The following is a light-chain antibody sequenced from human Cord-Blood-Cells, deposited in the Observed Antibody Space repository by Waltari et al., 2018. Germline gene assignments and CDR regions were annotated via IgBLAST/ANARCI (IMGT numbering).Light chain of an antibody. CDR2: GAS. Sequence: EIVLTQSPGTLSLSPGERATLSCRASQSVSSSYLAWYQQKPGQAPRLLIYGASRGATGIPDRFSGSGSGTDFTLTISRLEPEDFAVYYCQQYGSSPLSFGQGTKVEIK. J-gene: IGKJ1*01. V-gene: IGKV3-20*01. CDR1: QSVSSSY. CDR3: QQYGSSPLS.